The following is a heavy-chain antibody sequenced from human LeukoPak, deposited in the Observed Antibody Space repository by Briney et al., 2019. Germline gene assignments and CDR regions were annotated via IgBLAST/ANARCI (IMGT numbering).Heavy chain of an antibody. CDR2: IIPIFGTA. D-gene: IGHD2-2*01. J-gene: IGHJ3*02. Sequence: SVKVSCKASGGTFSSYAISWGRQAPGQGLEWMGGIIPIFGTANYAQKFQGRVTITADESTSTAYMELSSLRSEDTAVYYCAREPEVVPAAMGDLYAFDIWGQGTMVTVSS. CDR1: GGTFSSYA. V-gene: IGHV1-69*13. CDR3: AREPEVVPAAMGDLYAFDI.